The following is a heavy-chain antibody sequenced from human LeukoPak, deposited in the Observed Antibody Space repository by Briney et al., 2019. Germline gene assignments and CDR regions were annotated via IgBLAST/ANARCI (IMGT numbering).Heavy chain of an antibody. J-gene: IGHJ4*02. V-gene: IGHV4-34*01. D-gene: IGHD1-1*01. Sequence: SETLSLTCAVYGGSFSGYYWSWLRQPPGKGVEGIGEINHSESTNYNTSLKSRVTISVDKSKNQFSLKLSSVTAADTAVYYCATSRDGYHLGYFDYWGQGTLVTVSS. CDR3: ATSRDGYHLGYFDY. CDR2: INHSEST. CDR1: GGSFSGYY.